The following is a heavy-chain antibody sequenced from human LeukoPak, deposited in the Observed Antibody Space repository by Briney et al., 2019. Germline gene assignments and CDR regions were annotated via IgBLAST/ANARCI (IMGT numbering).Heavy chain of an antibody. D-gene: IGHD4/OR15-4a*01. CDR3: YTGDNGDLV. Sequence: GGPLRLPCVGCGISFTNAWMTWLRQAPGKGLEWLGRISSKVEGGTADYAAHVKGRFHISRDDSTSTLHLQMDSLKTEDTGIYYCYTGDNGDLVWGQGTLVTVSP. CDR1: GISFTNAW. CDR2: ISSKVEGGTA. V-gene: IGHV3-15*01. J-gene: IGHJ4*02.